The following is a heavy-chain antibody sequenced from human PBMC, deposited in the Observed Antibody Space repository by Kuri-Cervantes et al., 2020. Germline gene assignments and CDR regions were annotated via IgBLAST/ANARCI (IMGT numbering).Heavy chain of an antibody. J-gene: IGHJ4*02. V-gene: IGHV4-59*08. D-gene: IGHD4-17*01. CDR3: ARRPYVYGDYYFDY. CDR2: IYYSGST. Sequence: SETLSLTCTVSGGSISSYYWSWIRQPPGKGLEWIGYIYYSGSTNYNPSLKSRVTISVDTSKNQFSLKLSSVTAADTAVYYCARRPYVYGDYYFDYWGQGTLVTVSS. CDR1: GGSISSYY.